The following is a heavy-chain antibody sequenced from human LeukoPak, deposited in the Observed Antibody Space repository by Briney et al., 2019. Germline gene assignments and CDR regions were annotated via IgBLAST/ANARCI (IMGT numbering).Heavy chain of an antibody. D-gene: IGHD3-16*02. J-gene: IGHJ4*02. CDR1: GFTFSSYA. Sequence: GGSLRLSCAASGFTFSSYAMHWVRQAPGKGLEWVAIISYDGSNKYYADSVKGRFTISRDNSKNTLYLQMNSLRAEDTAVYYCAKEWGSYRSYFDYWGQGTLVTVSS. V-gene: IGHV3-30*04. CDR2: ISYDGSNK. CDR3: AKEWGSYRSYFDY.